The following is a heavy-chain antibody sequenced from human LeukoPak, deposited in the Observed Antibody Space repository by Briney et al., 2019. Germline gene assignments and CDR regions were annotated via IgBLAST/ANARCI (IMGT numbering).Heavy chain of an antibody. CDR1: DGSFSGYY. D-gene: IGHD3-3*01. V-gene: IGHV4-34*01. J-gene: IGHJ4*02. CDR2: INHSGST. Sequence: SSETLSLTCAVYDGSFSGYYWSWIRQPPGKGLEWIGEINHSGSTNYNPSLKSRVTISLDTSKSQFSLKVRYVTAADTAVYYCARGLNDSWTGENYWGQGTLVTVSS. CDR3: ARGLNDSWTGENY.